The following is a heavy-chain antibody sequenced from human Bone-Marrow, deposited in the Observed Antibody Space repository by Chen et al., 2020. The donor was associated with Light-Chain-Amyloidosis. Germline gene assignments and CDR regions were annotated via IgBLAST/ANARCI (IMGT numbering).Heavy chain of an antibody. CDR2: IYPDDSDA. CDR1: GYTFPNYW. CDR3: ARRRDGYNFDY. V-gene: IGHV5-51*01. Sequence: EVQLEQSGLEVKKPGESLKIACKVSGYTFPNYWIGWVRQMPGKGLEWMGVIYPDDSDARYSPSFEGQVTISADKSITTAYLQWRSLKASDTAMYYCARRRDGYNFDYWGQGTLVTVSS. J-gene: IGHJ4*02. D-gene: IGHD5-12*01.